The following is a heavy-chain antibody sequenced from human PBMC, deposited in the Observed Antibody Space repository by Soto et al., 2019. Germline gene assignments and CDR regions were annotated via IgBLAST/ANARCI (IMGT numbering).Heavy chain of an antibody. Sequence: ASVKVSCKASGYTFTSYDINWVRQATGQGLEWMGWMNPNSGNTGYAQKFQGRVTMTRNTSISTAYMELSSLRSEDTAVYYCARGLGTYYDSWSGYGAFDPWGQGTLVTVSS. V-gene: IGHV1-8*01. CDR3: ARGLGTYYDSWSGYGAFDP. CDR1: GYTFTSYD. J-gene: IGHJ5*02. CDR2: MNPNSGNT. D-gene: IGHD3-3*01.